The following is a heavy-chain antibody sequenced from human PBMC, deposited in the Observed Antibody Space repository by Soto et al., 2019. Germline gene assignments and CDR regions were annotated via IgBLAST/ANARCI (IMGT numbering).Heavy chain of an antibody. Sequence: LRLSCTASGFTFSSSAMSWVRQAPGRGLEWVSGISGSGAGTYYADSVKGRFTISRDNSKNTLYLQMSGLRAEDAAVYYCAKGPTVFGAVISFDYYYGMYVWGQGTPVTVSS. CDR3: AKGPTVFGAVISFDYYYGMYV. V-gene: IGHV3-23*01. CDR2: ISGSGAGT. CDR1: GFTFSSSA. J-gene: IGHJ6*02. D-gene: IGHD3-3*01.